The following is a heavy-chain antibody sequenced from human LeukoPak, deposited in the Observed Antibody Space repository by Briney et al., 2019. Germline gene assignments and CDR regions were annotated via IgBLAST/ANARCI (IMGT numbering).Heavy chain of an antibody. Sequence: ASVKVSCKVSGYTLTALSMHWVRQAPGQGLEWMGWINPNSGGTNYAQKFQGRVTMTRDTSISTAYMELSRLRSDDTAVYYCARWGPLYLFDYWGQGTLVTVSS. D-gene: IGHD3-16*01. J-gene: IGHJ4*02. V-gene: IGHV1-2*02. CDR2: INPNSGGT. CDR1: GYTLTALS. CDR3: ARWGPLYLFDY.